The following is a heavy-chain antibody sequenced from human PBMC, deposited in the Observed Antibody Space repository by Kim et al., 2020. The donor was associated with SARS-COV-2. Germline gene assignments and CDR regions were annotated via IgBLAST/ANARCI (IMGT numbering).Heavy chain of an antibody. CDR1: GGSVSSSSYY. CDR3: ARQPVLRHFDWLSDYYMDV. J-gene: IGHJ6*03. Sequence: SETLSLTCTVSGGSVSSSSYYWGWIRQPPGKGLEWIGSIYYSGSTYYNPSLKSRVTISVDTSKNQFSLKLSSVTAADTAVYYCARQPVLRHFDWLSDYYMDVWGKGTTVTVSS. D-gene: IGHD3-9*01. CDR2: IYYSGST. V-gene: IGHV4-39*01.